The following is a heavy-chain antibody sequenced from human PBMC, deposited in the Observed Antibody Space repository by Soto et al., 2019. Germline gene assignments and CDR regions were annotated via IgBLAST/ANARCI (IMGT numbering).Heavy chain of an antibody. V-gene: IGHV3-48*02. CDR2: IISSSSTI. D-gene: IGHD2-2*01. J-gene: IGHJ6*02. CDR1: GFTFNSYS. Sequence: PAGSLRLSCVASGFTFNSYSMNWVRQAPGKGLEWVSYIISSSSTIYYADAVKGRFTISRDNAKNSLYLQMNSLRDEDTAVYYCARVSVYCSSTNPRVEECGPYGMDVWGQGTTVTVSS. CDR3: ARVSVYCSSTNPRVEECGPYGMDV.